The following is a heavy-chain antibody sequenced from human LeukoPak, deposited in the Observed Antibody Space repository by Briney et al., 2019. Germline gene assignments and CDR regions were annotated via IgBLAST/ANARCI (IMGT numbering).Heavy chain of an antibody. D-gene: IGHD5-18*01. Sequence: GGSLRLSCAASGFTFSMYAMHWVRQAPGKGLDWVAVISYDGSLKYYADSVKGRFTIPRDNSKNTLSLEMKSLRAEDMAVYYCARNTYGYKFSMDVWGRGTTVTVSS. J-gene: IGHJ6*03. CDR1: GFTFSMYA. V-gene: IGHV3-30*04. CDR3: ARNTYGYKFSMDV. CDR2: ISYDGSLK.